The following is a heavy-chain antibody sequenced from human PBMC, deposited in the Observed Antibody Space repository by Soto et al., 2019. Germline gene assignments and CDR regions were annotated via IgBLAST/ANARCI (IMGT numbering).Heavy chain of an antibody. CDR3: ARESGSDRYSTYNWFDP. J-gene: IGHJ5*02. CDR1: GGSISSGTYS. D-gene: IGHD3-16*02. CDR2: IYYSWNT. V-gene: IGHV4-30-2*01. Sequence: QLQLQESGSGLVKPSQTLSLTCAVSGGSISSGTYSWSWIRQPPGKGLEWSGHIYYSWNTYYNPSFGSRVTISVDRSKNQFSLKLSSLTAADTAVYYCARESGSDRYSTYNWFDPWGQGTLVTVSS.